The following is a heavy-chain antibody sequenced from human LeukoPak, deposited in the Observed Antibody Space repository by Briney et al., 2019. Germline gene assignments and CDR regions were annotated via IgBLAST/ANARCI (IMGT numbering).Heavy chain of an antibody. D-gene: IGHD3-10*01. CDR3: ARDFNAVTMVRGVMDYYYYGTDV. J-gene: IGHJ6*02. Sequence: PGGSLRLSCAASGFTFSSYAMHWVRQAPGKGLEWVAVISYDGSNKYYADSVKGRFTISRDNSKNTLYLQMNSLRAEDTAVYYCARDFNAVTMVRGVMDYYYYGTDVWGQGTTVTVSS. CDR2: ISYDGSNK. V-gene: IGHV3-30-3*01. CDR1: GFTFSSYA.